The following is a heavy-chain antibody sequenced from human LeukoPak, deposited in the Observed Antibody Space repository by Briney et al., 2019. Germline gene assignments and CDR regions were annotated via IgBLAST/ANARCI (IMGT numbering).Heavy chain of an antibody. J-gene: IGHJ4*02. CDR1: GGSVSSSTYD. Sequence: TSETLSLTCSVSGGSVSSSTYDWGRIRQPPGKGLEWIGNIYYSGTTYYNPSLKSRVTISIDTSKKQFSLKLTSVTAADTAVYYCVRRVLSFSRPSNFDYWGQGILVTLSS. CDR2: IYYSGTT. CDR3: VRRVLSFSRPSNFDY. V-gene: IGHV4-39*01. D-gene: IGHD2-2*01.